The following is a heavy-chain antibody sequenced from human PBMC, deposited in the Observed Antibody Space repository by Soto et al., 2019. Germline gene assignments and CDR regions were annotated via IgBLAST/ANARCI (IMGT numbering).Heavy chain of an antibody. CDR1: GGSISSYY. V-gene: IGHV4-59*01. Sequence: PSETLSLTCTVSGGSISSYYWSWIRQPPGKGLEWIGYIYYSGGTNYNPSLKSRVTISVDTSKNQFSLKLSSVTAADTAVYYCAREWGGIQLHEGALGYWGQGTLVTVSS. CDR3: AREWGGIQLHEGALGY. J-gene: IGHJ4*02. D-gene: IGHD5-18*01. CDR2: IYYSGGT.